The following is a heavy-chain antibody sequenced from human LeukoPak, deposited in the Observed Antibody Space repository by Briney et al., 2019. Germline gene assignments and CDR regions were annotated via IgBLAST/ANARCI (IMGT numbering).Heavy chain of an antibody. CDR2: INPSGGST. J-gene: IGHJ5*02. V-gene: IGHV1-46*01. CDR3: ARDRITMVRGVYNWFDP. Sequence: ASVKVSCKASGYTFTSYYMHWLRQAPGQGLEWMGIINPSGGSTSYAQKFQGRVTMTRDTSTSTVYMELSSLRSEDTAVYYCARDRITMVRGVYNWFDPWGQGTLVTVSS. D-gene: IGHD3-10*01. CDR1: GYTFTSYY.